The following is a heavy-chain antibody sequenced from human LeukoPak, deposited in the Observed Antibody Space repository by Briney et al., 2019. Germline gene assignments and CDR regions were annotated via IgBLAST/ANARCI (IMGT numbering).Heavy chain of an antibody. D-gene: IGHD1-26*01. CDR3: ARDISGSYYDY. CDR1: GFIFSNYW. Sequence: GGSLRLSCATSGFIFSNYWMTWVRQVPGKGLEWVASISQDGTARTYLDSVKGRFTISRDNAKNSLYLQMNSLRAEDTAVYYCARDISGSYYDYWGQGTLVTVSS. CDR2: ISQDGTAR. J-gene: IGHJ4*02. V-gene: IGHV3-7*01.